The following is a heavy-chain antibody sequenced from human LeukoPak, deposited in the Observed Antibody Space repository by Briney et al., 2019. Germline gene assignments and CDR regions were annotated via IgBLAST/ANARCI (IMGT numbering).Heavy chain of an antibody. CDR2: ISGSGGST. CDR3: AKYSDSQD. J-gene: IGHJ4*02. Sequence: GGSLRLSCAASGFTFNSFAMTWVRQAPGKGLEWVSAISGSGGSTYYADSVKGRFTISRDNSRNTLHLQMNSLRAEDTAVYYCAKYSDSQDWGQGTLVTVFS. D-gene: IGHD6-13*01. CDR1: GFTFNSFA. V-gene: IGHV3-23*01.